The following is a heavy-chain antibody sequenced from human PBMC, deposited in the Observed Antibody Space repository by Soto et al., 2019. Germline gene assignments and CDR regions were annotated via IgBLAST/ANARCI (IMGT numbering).Heavy chain of an antibody. D-gene: IGHD1-26*01. CDR2: IDPADSST. Sequence: VESLTISCHSSGYSFTTYWIIWVLQMPGKGLEWMGKIDPADSSTNYSPSFQGHITISVDRSINTAHLQFSSLKAADTAVYYCARLEKWYYNYYGLDVWGQGTMVTVSS. CDR1: GYSFTTYW. V-gene: IGHV5-10-1*01. J-gene: IGHJ6*02. CDR3: ARLEKWYYNYYGLDV.